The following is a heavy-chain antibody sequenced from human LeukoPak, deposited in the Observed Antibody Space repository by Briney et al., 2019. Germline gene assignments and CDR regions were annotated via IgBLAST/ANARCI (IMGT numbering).Heavy chain of an antibody. D-gene: IGHD3-22*01. CDR3: ARVLYYYDSSGYYY. V-gene: IGHV3-74*01. Sequence: GGSLRLSCAASGFTFDSYWMHWVRQTPEKGLLWVSRINNDGTTTVYADSVKGRFTISRDNAKNTLYLQMNSLRAEDTAVYYCARVLYYYDSSGYYYWGQGTLVTVSS. J-gene: IGHJ4*02. CDR1: GFTFDSYW. CDR2: INNDGTTT.